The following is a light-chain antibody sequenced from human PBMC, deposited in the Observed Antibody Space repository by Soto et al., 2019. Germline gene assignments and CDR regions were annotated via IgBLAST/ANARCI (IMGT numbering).Light chain of an antibody. CDR2: EVT. V-gene: IGLV2-14*01. CDR3: SSYTSSSTLYV. J-gene: IGLJ1*01. CDR1: SSDVGGYNY. Sequence: QSALTQPASVSGSPGQSITISCTGTSSDVGGYNYVSWYQQHPGKAPKLMIYEVTNRPSGVSIRFSGSKSGNTASLTISGLQAEDEADYYCSSYTSSSTLYVFGTGTQLTVL.